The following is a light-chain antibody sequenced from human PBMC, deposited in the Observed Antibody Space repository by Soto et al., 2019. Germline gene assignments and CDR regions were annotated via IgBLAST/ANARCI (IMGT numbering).Light chain of an antibody. CDR2: DVS. V-gene: IGLV2-11*01. J-gene: IGLJ1*01. CDR1: SSDVGGYNY. CDR3: CSYAGSYTHV. Sequence: ALTQPRSVSGSPGQSVTISCTGTSSDVGGYNYVSWYQQHPGKAPKLMIYDVSKRPSGVPDRFSGSKSGNTASLTISGLQAEDEADYYCCSYAGSYTHVFGTGTKLTVL.